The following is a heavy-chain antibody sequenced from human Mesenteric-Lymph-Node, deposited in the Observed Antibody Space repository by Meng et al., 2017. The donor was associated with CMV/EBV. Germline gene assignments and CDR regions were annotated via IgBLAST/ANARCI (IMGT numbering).Heavy chain of an antibody. J-gene: IGHJ4*02. V-gene: IGHV3-66*01. Sequence: AACGFSVSGSNMSWVRQAPGKGLEWISVIYIDGSTFYEDYVKGRFAISRDNSKNTLYLKMNTWRAEDTAVYYCASTPLTGPLYFDYWGQGTLVTVSS. D-gene: IGHD7-27*01. CDR1: GFSVSGSN. CDR2: IYIDGST. CDR3: ASTPLTGPLYFDY.